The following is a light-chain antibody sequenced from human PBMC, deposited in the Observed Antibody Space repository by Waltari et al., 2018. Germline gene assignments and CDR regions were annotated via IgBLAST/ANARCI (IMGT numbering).Light chain of an antibody. J-gene: IGLJ2*01. CDR2: GAN. CDR3: CSYLGSNTWV. CDR1: SSGVGNYDL. Sequence: QSALTQPASVSGSPGQSITISCPGTSSGVGNYDLVSCYQHHPGRAPKLIIYGANERPSGVSNRFSGSKSGIAASLTISGLQAEDEADYYCCSYLGSNTWVFGGGTKLTVL. V-gene: IGLV2-23*01.